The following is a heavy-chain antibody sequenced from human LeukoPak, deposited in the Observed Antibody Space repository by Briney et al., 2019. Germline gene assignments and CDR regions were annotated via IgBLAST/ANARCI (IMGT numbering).Heavy chain of an antibody. CDR3: ARGPHGRQVDF. J-gene: IGHJ4*02. V-gene: IGHV4-39*01. CDR2: IYNGGTT. CDR1: GGSISSSGYF. Sequence: SETLSLTCTVSGGSISSSGYFWGWIRLPPGKGLEWIGTIYNGGTTYNNPSLRSRVTISVDTSKNQLSLKLNSATAADTAVYYCARGPHGRQVDFWGQGTLVTVSS. D-gene: IGHD1-26*01.